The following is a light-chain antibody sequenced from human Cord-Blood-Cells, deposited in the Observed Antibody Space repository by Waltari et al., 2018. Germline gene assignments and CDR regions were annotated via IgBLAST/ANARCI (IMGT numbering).Light chain of an antibody. CDR3: QQYGSSPWT. V-gene: IGKV3-20*01. J-gene: IGKJ1*01. CDR1: QSVSSSY. Sequence: EIVLTQSPGTLSLSPGERATLSCRASQSVSSSYLAWYQQKPGQAPRLLIYGASSRATGSPDRFSGSGSGTDFTLTISRLEPEDVAVYYWQQYGSSPWTFGQGTKVEIK. CDR2: GAS.